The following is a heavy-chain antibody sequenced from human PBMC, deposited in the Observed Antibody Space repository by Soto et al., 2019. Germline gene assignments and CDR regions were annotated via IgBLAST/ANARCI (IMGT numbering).Heavy chain of an antibody. CDR1: GFTFSSYW. Sequence: GWSLRLSCAASGFTFSSYWMSWVRQAPGKGLEWVANIKQDGSEKYYVDSVKGRFTISRDNAKNSLYLQMNSLRAEDTAVYYCARVELTYYYYYGMDVWGQGTTVTV. J-gene: IGHJ6*02. D-gene: IGHD3-10*01. V-gene: IGHV3-7*03. CDR2: IKQDGSEK. CDR3: ARVELTYYYYYGMDV.